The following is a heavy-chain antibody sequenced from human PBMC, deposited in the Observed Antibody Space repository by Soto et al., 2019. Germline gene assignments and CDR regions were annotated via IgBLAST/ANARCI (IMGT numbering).Heavy chain of an antibody. CDR1: GFTFSSYA. V-gene: IGHV3-23*01. CDR3: AKLRAGYCSGGSCYSGSYFDY. D-gene: IGHD2-15*01. Sequence: GGSLRLSCAASGFTFSSYAMSWVRQAPGKGLEWVSAISGSGGSTYYADSVKGRFTISRDNSKNTLYLQMNSLRAEDTAVYYCAKLRAGYCSGGSCYSGSYFDYWGQGTLVTVSS. CDR2: ISGSGGST. J-gene: IGHJ4*02.